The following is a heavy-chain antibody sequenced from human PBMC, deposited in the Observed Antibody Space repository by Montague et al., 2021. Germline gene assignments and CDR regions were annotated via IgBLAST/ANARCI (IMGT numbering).Heavy chain of an antibody. CDR1: SGSIFHAH. CDR2: MFYGGAT. CDR3: AKQGYFVSGTSYNGFDP. J-gene: IGHJ5*02. V-gene: IGHV4-59*08. Sequence: SETLSLTCTVSSGSIFHAHWSWVRQPPGKGLEWLGSMFYGGATSNNPSLKSRVTMSIDTSTNQFSLKLSSVTAADTAVYYCAKQGYFVSGTSYNGFDPWGQGIMVTVSS. D-gene: IGHD3-10*01.